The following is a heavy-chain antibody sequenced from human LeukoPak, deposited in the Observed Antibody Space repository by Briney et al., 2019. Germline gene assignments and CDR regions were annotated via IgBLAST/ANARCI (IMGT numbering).Heavy chain of an antibody. Sequence: PSETLSLTCTVSGGSINSFYWTWIRQPAGKGLEWIGRIYYSGSTNYNPSLKSRVTISVDTSKNQFSLKLSSVTAADTAVYYCARDGPRYDSSGYDYWGQGTLVTVSS. V-gene: IGHV4-4*07. CDR1: GGSINSFY. CDR2: IYYSGST. CDR3: ARDGPRYDSSGYDY. D-gene: IGHD3-22*01. J-gene: IGHJ4*02.